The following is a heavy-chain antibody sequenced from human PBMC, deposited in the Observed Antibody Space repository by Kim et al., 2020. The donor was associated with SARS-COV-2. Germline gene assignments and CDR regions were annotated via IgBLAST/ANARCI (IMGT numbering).Heavy chain of an antibody. CDR2: ISAYNGNT. CDR3: ARVRFVSHCLKLKCYYGMDV. CDR1: GYTFTSYG. J-gene: IGHJ6*02. V-gene: IGHV1-18*01. D-gene: IGHD1-1*01. Sequence: ASVKVSCKASGYTFTSYGISWVRQAPGQGLEWMGWISAYNGNTNYAQKLQGRVTMTTDTSTSTAYMELRSLRSDDTAVYYCARVRFVSHCLKLKCYYGMDVWGQGTTVTVSS.